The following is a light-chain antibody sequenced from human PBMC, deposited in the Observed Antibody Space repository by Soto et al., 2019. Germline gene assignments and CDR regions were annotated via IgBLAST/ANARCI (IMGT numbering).Light chain of an antibody. Sequence: ELVLTQSPGTLSLSPGESATVSCRASQTISRNYLVWYQKQRGQAPRLLIYGASTRATGIPARFSGSGSGTDFTLTISSLEPEDLAVYYCQQRNTWPPITVGQGTRLEIK. J-gene: IGKJ5*01. CDR3: QQRNTWPPIT. CDR2: GAS. V-gene: IGKV3-11*01. CDR1: QTISRNY.